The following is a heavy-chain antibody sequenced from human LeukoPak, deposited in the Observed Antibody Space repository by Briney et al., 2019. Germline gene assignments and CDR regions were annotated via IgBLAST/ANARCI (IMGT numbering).Heavy chain of an antibody. CDR2: IYYSGTT. V-gene: IGHV4-39*01. J-gene: IGHJ5*02. CDR1: GFSISSSW. Sequence: GSLRLSCAVSGFSISSSWMTWIRQPPGKGLEWIGSIYYSGTTYYNPSLKSRVTMSVDTSKNQFSLKLSSVTASDTSVYYCARHVRSSGWYVDNWFDPWGQGTLVTVSS. CDR3: ARHVRSSGWYVDNWFDP. D-gene: IGHD6-19*01.